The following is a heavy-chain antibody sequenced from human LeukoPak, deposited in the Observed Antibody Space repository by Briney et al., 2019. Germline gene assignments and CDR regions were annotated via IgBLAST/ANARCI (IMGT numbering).Heavy chain of an antibody. J-gene: IGHJ4*02. CDR3: TRGTGTFDY. CDR1: GDSVSTNSEA. CDR2: TYYRSKWYN. D-gene: IGHD3-10*01. Sequence: SQTLSLTRAISGDSVSTNSEAWNWIRQSPSRGLEWLGRTYYRSKWYNDYAVSVKSRITINPDTSKNQFSLQLNSVTPEDTAVYYCTRGTGTFDYWGQGTLVTVSS. V-gene: IGHV6-1*01.